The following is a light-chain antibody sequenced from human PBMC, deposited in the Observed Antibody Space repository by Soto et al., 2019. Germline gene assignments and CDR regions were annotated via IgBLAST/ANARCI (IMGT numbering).Light chain of an antibody. V-gene: IGKV3-11*01. Sequence: EIVLTQSPATLALSPGERATLSCRASQSVSSYLAWYQQKPGQAPRLLIYDASNRATGIPARFSGSGSGTDFTLTISSLVPEDFAAYYCQQRSNWYPYTFGQGTKLEIK. CDR3: QQRSNWYPYT. J-gene: IGKJ2*01. CDR2: DAS. CDR1: QSVSSY.